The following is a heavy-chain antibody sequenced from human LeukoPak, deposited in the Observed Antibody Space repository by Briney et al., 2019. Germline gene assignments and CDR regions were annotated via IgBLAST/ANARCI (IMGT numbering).Heavy chain of an antibody. Sequence: SETLSLTCTVSGGSLSSSSYYWGWIRQPPGKGLEWIGSIYYSGSTYYNPSLKSRVTISVDTSKNQFSLKLSSVTAADTAVYYCARLEDYYYYMDVWGKGTTVTISS. CDR1: GGSLSSSSYY. J-gene: IGHJ6*03. V-gene: IGHV4-39*01. D-gene: IGHD5-24*01. CDR2: IYYSGST. CDR3: ARLEDYYYYMDV.